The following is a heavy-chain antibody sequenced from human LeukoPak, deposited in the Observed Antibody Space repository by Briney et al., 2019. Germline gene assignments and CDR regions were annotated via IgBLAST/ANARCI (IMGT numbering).Heavy chain of an antibody. D-gene: IGHD1-26*01. J-gene: IGHJ4*02. CDR3: AKDLAVGGSYGRGYFDY. V-gene: IGHV3-23*01. Sequence: PGGSLRLSCAASEFTFSSYAMSWVRQAPGKGLEWVSAISGSGGSTYYADSVKGRFTISRDNSKNTLYLQMNSLRAEDTAVYYCAKDLAVGGSYGRGYFDYWGQGTLVTVSS. CDR1: EFTFSSYA. CDR2: ISGSGGST.